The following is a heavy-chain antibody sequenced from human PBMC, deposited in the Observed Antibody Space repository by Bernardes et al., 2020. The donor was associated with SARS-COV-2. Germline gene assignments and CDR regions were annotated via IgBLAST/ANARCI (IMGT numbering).Heavy chain of an antibody. CDR3: AIEGASNVFDL. V-gene: IGHV3-11*06. J-gene: IGHJ3*01. CDR1: GLTIGDYY. D-gene: IGHD6-6*01. Sequence: GGSLRLSCAVSGLTIGDYYMSWIRQAPGRGLEWVSYITTSGYTNYADSVRGRFTVSRDNAKNSLNLQMNRLRAEDTAVYYCAIEGASNVFDLWGQGTMVNFSS. CDR2: ITTSGYT.